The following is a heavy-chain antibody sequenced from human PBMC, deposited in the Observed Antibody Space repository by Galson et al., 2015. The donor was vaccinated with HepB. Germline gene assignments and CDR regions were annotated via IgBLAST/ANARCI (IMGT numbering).Heavy chain of an antibody. CDR2: ITGNGDGA. J-gene: IGHJ3*01. V-gene: IGHV3-64*01. Sequence: SLRLSCAGSGFTFSRYAMHWVRQASGKGLEYVASITGNGDGAYYANSVKGRFSISRDNSENTLYLQMGSLRPEDMAVYYCSRGQYNGNYFGGDDVWGQGTMVSVSS. CDR3: SRGQYNGNYFGGDDV. D-gene: IGHD1-26*01. CDR1: GFTFSRYA.